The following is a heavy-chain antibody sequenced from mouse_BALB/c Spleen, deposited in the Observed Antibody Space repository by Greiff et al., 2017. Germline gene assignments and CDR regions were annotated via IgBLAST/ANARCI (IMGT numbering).Heavy chain of an antibody. CDR3: ARSPARAQGYYAMDY. CDR1: GYSITSDYA. CDR2: ISYSGST. V-gene: IGHV3-2*02. Sequence: VQLKESGPGLVKPSQSLSLTCTVTGYSITSDYAWNWIRQFPGNKLEWMGYISYSGSTSYNPSLKSRISITRDTSKNQFFLQLNSVTTEDTATYYCARSPARAQGYYAMDYWGQGTSVTVSS. J-gene: IGHJ4*01. D-gene: IGHD3-1*01.